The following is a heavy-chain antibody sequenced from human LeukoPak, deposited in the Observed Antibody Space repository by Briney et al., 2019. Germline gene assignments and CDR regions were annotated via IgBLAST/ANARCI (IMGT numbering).Heavy chain of an antibody. J-gene: IGHJ4*02. D-gene: IGHD5-12*01. CDR2: ISSRSTYL. CDR1: GFSFSTFD. Sequence: GGSLRLSCAGSGFSFSTFDMSWVRQAPGRGLEWVSSISSRSTYLDYADSLKGRFTISRDNAKNSLYLQVNSLRAEDTGVYYCARDLSPVEIVATVLDSWGQGTLVTVSS. V-gene: IGHV3-21*01. CDR3: ARDLSPVEIVATVLDS.